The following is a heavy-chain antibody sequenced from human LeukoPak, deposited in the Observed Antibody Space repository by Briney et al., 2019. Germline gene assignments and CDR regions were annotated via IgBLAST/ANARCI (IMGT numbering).Heavy chain of an antibody. CDR3: VKDLTGTWSFDY. J-gene: IGHJ4*02. CDR2: ISGSGGST. D-gene: IGHD3-9*01. V-gene: IGHV3-23*01. Sequence: GGSLRLSCAASGFTFSSYAMSWVRQAPGKGLEWVSAISGSGGSTYYADSVKGRFTISRDNSKNTLYLQLTSLRLEDTALYYCVKDLTGTWSFDYWGQGTLVTVSS. CDR1: GFTFSSYA.